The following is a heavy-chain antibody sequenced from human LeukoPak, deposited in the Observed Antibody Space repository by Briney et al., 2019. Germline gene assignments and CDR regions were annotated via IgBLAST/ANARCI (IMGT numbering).Heavy chain of an antibody. D-gene: IGHD6-6*01. Sequence: PGGSLRLSCAASGFTFSSYAMSWVRQAPGKGLEWVSAISGSGGSTYHADSVKGRFTISRDNSKNTLYLQMNSLRAEDTAVYYCAKRGAARMDYFDYWGQGTLVTVSS. J-gene: IGHJ4*02. CDR3: AKRGAARMDYFDY. CDR2: ISGSGGST. V-gene: IGHV3-23*01. CDR1: GFTFSSYA.